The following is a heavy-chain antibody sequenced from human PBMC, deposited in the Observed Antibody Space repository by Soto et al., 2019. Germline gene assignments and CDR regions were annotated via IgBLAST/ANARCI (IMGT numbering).Heavy chain of an antibody. CDR1: GFSLSTSGMG. J-gene: IGHJ4*02. V-gene: IGHV2-5*02. CDR3: AHTTSWGALNYFDY. D-gene: IGHD1-26*01. CDR2: IYWDDDK. Sequence: QITLKESGPTLVKPTQTLTLTCTFSGFSLSTSGMGVGWIRQPPGKALEWLALIYWDDDKRYSPSLKSRLTITKDTSKNQVVVTMTNMDPADTATYYCAHTTSWGALNYFDYWGQGTLVTVSS.